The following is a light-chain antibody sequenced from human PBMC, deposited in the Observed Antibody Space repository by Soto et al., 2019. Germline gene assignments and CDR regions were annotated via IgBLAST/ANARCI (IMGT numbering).Light chain of an antibody. Sequence: DIQMTQSPSTLSASVGARVTITCRASQSISSWLAWYQQKPGKAPKLLIYKASSLEGGVPSRSSGSGSGTEFTLTISSLQPDDFATYYCQEYNSYPWTFGQATKVEIK. CDR3: QEYNSYPWT. CDR1: QSISSW. V-gene: IGKV1-5*03. J-gene: IGKJ1*01. CDR2: KAS.